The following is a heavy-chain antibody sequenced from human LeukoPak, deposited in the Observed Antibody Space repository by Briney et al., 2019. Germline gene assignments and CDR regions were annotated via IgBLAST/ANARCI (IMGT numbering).Heavy chain of an antibody. CDR3: LSSDWPGGWFDP. CDR2: IQTDGSST. Sequence: PGGSLRLSCAASGFTFSNYWMHWVRQAPGKGLVWVSSIQTDGSSTKYSDSVKGRFTISRDNAKNTLYLQMNSLTAEDTAIYYCLSSDWPGGWFDPWGQGTLVTVSS. J-gene: IGHJ5*02. D-gene: IGHD3-22*01. V-gene: IGHV3-74*03. CDR1: GFTFSNYW.